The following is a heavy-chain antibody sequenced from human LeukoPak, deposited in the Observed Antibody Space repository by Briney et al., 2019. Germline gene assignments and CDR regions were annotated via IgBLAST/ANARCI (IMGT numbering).Heavy chain of an antibody. V-gene: IGHV3-30*18. J-gene: IGHJ4*02. CDR1: GFTFSSYG. CDR2: ISNDGSNK. Sequence: GGSLRLSCAASGFTFSSYGMQWFRQAPDKGLEWVAAISNDGSNKYYADSVKGRFTMSRDNSKNTLYLQMNSLRAEDTAVYYCAKVDIVATIDAGRLVDYWGQGTLVTVSS. CDR3: AKVDIVATIDAGRLVDY. D-gene: IGHD5-12*01.